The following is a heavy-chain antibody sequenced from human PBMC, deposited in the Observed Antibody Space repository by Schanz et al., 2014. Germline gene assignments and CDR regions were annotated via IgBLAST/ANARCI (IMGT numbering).Heavy chain of an antibody. V-gene: IGHV3-74*01. CDR2: INSVGSNT. J-gene: IGHJ3*02. Sequence: EVQLVQSGGGLVQPGGSLRLSCAASGFTFSSHWMHWVRQDPGKGLVWVARINSVGSNTDYADSVTGRFTISRDNAKNTLYLQMNALRAEDTAVYYCARKMKLGVYGGKGHDSLEIWGKGTMVTVSS. CDR3: ARKMKLGVYGGKGHDSLEI. D-gene: IGHD4-17*01. CDR1: GFTFSSHW.